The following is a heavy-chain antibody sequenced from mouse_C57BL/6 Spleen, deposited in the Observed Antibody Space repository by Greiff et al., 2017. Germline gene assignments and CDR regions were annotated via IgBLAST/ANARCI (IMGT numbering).Heavy chain of an antibody. CDR2: IDPSDSYT. J-gene: IGHJ3*01. CDR3: ARGYYGSSPWFAY. Sequence: QVQLQQPGAELVKPGASVKLSCKASGYTFTSYWMQWVKQRPGQGLEWIGEIDPSDSYTNYNQKFKGKATLTVDTSSSTAYRQLSSLTSEDSAVYYCARGYYGSSPWFAYWGQGTLVTVSA. D-gene: IGHD1-1*01. CDR1: GYTFTSYW. V-gene: IGHV1-50*01.